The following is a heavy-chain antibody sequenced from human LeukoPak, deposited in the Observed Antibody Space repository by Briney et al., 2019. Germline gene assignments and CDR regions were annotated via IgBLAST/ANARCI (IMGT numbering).Heavy chain of an antibody. V-gene: IGHV1-69*06. CDR1: GGTFSSYA. J-gene: IGHJ4*02. CDR3: ARESWPNERFFDY. D-gene: IGHD1-1*01. Sequence: HAASVKVSCKASGGTFSSYAISWVRQAPGQGLEWMGGIIPIFGTANYAQKFQGRVTITADKSTSTAYMELSSLRSEDTAVYYCARESWPNERFFDYWGQGTPVTVSS. CDR2: IIPIFGTA.